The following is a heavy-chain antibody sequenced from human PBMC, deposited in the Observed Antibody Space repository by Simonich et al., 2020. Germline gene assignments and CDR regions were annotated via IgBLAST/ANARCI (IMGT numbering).Heavy chain of an antibody. D-gene: IGHD2-15*01. CDR2: ISYEGSNK. J-gene: IGHJ3*02. Sequence: QVQLVESGGGVVQPGRSLRLSCSASGFTFSSYDMHWVRQAPGEGLEWVAVISYEGSNKYYADSVKGRFTISRDNSKNTLYLQMNSLRAEDTAVYYCAREGLLLDAFDIWGQGTMVTVSS. CDR3: AREGLLLDAFDI. V-gene: IGHV3-30*07. CDR1: GFTFSSYD.